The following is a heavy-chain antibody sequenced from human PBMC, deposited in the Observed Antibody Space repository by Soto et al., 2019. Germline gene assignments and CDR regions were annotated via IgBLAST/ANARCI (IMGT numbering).Heavy chain of an antibody. Sequence: GGSLRLSCAASGFTFSSYAMSWVRQAPGKGLEWVSAISGSGGSTYYADSVKGRFTISRDNSKNTLYLQMNSLRAEDTAVYYCAKVGVGYYDSSGYYCFDYWGQGTLVTVSS. V-gene: IGHV3-23*01. J-gene: IGHJ4*02. CDR1: GFTFSSYA. D-gene: IGHD3-22*01. CDR3: AKVGVGYYDSSGYYCFDY. CDR2: ISGSGGST.